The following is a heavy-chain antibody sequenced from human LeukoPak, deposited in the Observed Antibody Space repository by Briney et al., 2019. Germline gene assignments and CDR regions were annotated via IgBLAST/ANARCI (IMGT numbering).Heavy chain of an antibody. Sequence: ASVKVSCKASGYTFTSYYMHWVRQAPGQGLEWMGIINPSGGSTSYAQKFQGRVTMTRDTSTSTVYMELSSLRSEDTAMYYCATLEEGDFDYWGQGTLVTVSS. V-gene: IGHV1-46*01. D-gene: IGHD1-1*01. CDR2: INPSGGST. CDR1: GYTFTSYY. J-gene: IGHJ4*02. CDR3: ATLEEGDFDY.